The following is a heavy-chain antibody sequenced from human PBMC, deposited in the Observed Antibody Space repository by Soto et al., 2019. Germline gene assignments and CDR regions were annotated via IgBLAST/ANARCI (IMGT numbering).Heavy chain of an antibody. CDR2: IIPIFGTA. V-gene: IGHV1-69*01. D-gene: IGHD4-17*01. CDR1: GGTFSSYA. J-gene: IGHJ4*02. Sequence: QVQLVQSGAEVKKPGSSVKVSCKASGGTFSSYAISWVRQAPGQGLEWMGGIIPIFGTANYAQTFQGRVTITADESTSTAYMELSSLRSEDTAVYYCARDPLSGYVDYEVDYWGQGTLVTVSS. CDR3: ARDPLSGYVDYEVDY.